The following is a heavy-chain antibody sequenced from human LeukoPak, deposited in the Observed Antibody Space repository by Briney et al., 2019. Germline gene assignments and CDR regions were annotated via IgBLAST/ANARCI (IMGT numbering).Heavy chain of an antibody. J-gene: IGHJ6*03. Sequence: ASVKVSCKASGYTFTGYYMHWVRQAPGQGLEWMGWINPNSGGTNYAQKFQGRVTMTRDTSISTAYMELSRLRSDDTAVYYCARDRIRSTSWYTKDYYYYMDVWGKGTTVTISS. D-gene: IGHD2-2*02. CDR3: ARDRIRSTSWYTKDYYYYMDV. CDR1: GYTFTGYY. CDR2: INPNSGGT. V-gene: IGHV1-2*02.